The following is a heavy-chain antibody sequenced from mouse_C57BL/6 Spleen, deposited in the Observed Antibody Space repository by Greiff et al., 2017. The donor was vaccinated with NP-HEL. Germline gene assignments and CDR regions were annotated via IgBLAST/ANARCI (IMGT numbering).Heavy chain of an antibody. Sequence: QVQLKESGAELVRPGASVTLSCKASGYTFTDYEMHWVKQTPVHGLEWIGAIDPETGGTAYNQKFKGKAILTADKSSSTAYMELRSLTSEDSAVYYCTSDGNYPWFAYWGQGTLVTVSA. CDR1: GYTFTDYE. J-gene: IGHJ3*01. V-gene: IGHV1-15*01. CDR3: TSDGNYPWFAY. CDR2: IDPETGGT. D-gene: IGHD2-1*01.